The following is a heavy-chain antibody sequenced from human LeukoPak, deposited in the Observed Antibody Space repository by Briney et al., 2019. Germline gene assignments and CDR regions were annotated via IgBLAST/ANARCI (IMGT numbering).Heavy chain of an antibody. Sequence: GGSLRLSCAASGFTFSGHAISWVRQAPGKGLEWVSTISHSGNNTYYADSVKGRFTISRDNSKNTLSLHMNSLRAEDTAVYYCAKDVSRGDYGLGTSNDYWGQGTLVTVSS. CDR3: AKDVSRGDYGLGTSNDY. J-gene: IGHJ4*02. CDR1: GFTFSGHA. D-gene: IGHD3-10*01. V-gene: IGHV3-23*01. CDR2: ISHSGNNT.